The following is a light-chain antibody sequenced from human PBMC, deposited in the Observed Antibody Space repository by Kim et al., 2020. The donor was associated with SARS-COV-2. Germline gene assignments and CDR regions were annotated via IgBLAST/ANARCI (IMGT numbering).Light chain of an antibody. CDR3: CSYAGSSTSPYV. V-gene: IGLV2-23*02. Sequence: SLTITCTGTSSAVGSYNLVSWYQQHPGKAPKLRIYEISKRPSGVSNRFSGSKSGNTASLTISGLQAEDEADYYCCSYAGSSTSPYVFGTGTKVTVL. CDR2: EIS. CDR1: SSAVGSYNL. J-gene: IGLJ1*01.